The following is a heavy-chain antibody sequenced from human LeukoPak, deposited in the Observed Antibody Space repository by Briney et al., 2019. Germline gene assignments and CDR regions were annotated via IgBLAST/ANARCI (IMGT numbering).Heavy chain of an antibody. CDR1: GFTFSDYY. CDR2: ISSSGSTI. Sequence: GGSLRLSCAASGFTFSDYYMSWIRQAPGKGLEWVSYISSSGSTIYYADSVKGRFTISRDNAKNSLYLQMNSLRAEDTAVYYCARDPNIVATIHYYYYGMDVWGKGTTVTVSS. V-gene: IGHV3-11*01. CDR3: ARDPNIVATIHYYYYGMDV. D-gene: IGHD5-12*01. J-gene: IGHJ6*04.